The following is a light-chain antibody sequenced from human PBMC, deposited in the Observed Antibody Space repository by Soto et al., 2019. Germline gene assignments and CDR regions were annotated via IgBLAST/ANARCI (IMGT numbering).Light chain of an antibody. CDR1: QSVSSY. Sequence: IVLSKSSATLSLCQGDRATLSCRASQSVSSYLAWYQQKPGQAPRLLIYDASNRATGIPARFSGSGSGTDFSLTIIRLEPEDFAVYYCQQYGTLPQTFGQG. V-gene: IGKV3-11*01. J-gene: IGKJ5*01. CDR3: QQYGTLPQT. CDR2: DAS.